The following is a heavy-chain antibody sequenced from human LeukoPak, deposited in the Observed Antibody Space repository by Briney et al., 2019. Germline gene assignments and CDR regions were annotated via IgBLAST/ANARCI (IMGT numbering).Heavy chain of an antibody. CDR1: GFTFSTYG. Sequence: GGSLRLSCTASGFTFSTYGMHWVRQAPGKGLEWVGRIKSKTDGGTTDYAAPVKGRFTISRDDSKNTLYLQMNSLKTEDTAVYYCSREEMSYYYYYMDVWGKGTTVTVSS. J-gene: IGHJ6*03. CDR2: IKSKTDGGTT. D-gene: IGHD5-24*01. CDR3: SREEMSYYYYYMDV. V-gene: IGHV3-15*01.